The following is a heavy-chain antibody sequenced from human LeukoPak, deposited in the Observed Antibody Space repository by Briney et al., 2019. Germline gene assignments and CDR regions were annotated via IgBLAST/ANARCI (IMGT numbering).Heavy chain of an antibody. Sequence: PGGSLRLSCAASGFTFSSYGMHWVRQAPGKGLEWVAVISYDGSNKYYADSVKGRFTISRDNSKNTLYLQMNSLRAEDTAVYYCAGLWPDYWGQGTMVTVSS. CDR1: GFTFSSYG. D-gene: IGHD3-10*01. J-gene: IGHJ3*01. CDR3: AGLWPDY. V-gene: IGHV3-30*03. CDR2: ISYDGSNK.